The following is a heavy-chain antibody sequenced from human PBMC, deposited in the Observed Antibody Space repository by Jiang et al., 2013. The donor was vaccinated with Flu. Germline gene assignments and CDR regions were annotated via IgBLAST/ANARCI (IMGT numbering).Heavy chain of an antibody. CDR1: GGSFSGYY. CDR2: INHSGST. Sequence: LLKPSETLSLTCAVYGGSFSGYYWSWIRQPPGKGLEWIGEINHSGSTNYNPSLKSRVTISVDTSKNQFSLKLSSVTAADTAVYYCARGYTAMAFFDYWGQGTLVTVSS. D-gene: IGHD5-18*01. J-gene: IGHJ4*02. V-gene: IGHV4-34*01. CDR3: ARGYTAMAFFDY.